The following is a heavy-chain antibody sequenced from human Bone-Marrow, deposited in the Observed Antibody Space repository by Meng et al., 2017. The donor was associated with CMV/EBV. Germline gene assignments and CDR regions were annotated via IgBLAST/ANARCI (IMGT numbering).Heavy chain of an antibody. CDR2: ISWNSGSI. CDR1: GFTFDDYA. V-gene: IGHV3-9*01. J-gene: IGHJ3*02. CDR3: AKAYYDILTGLGDDAFDI. Sequence: GESLKISCAASGFTFDDYAMHWVRQAPGKGLEWVSGISWNSGSIGYADSVKGRFTISRDNAKNSLYLQMNSLRAEDTALYYCAKAYYDILTGLGDDAFDIWGQGTMVTVSS. D-gene: IGHD3-9*01.